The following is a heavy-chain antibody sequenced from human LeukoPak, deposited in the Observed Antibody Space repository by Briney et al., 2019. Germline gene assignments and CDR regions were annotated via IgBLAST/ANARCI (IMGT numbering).Heavy chain of an antibody. CDR3: AKEGYSGSQFDY. CDR1: GFTFSSYG. J-gene: IGHJ4*02. D-gene: IGHD1-26*01. CDR2: ISSRGGST. V-gene: IGHV3-23*01. Sequence: GGSLSLSCAASGFTFSSYGMSWVRQAPGKGLEWVSGISSRGGSTYFADSVKGRFTISRDNSKNTLYVQMNSLRAEDTAVYYCAKEGYSGSQFDYWGQGTLVTVSS.